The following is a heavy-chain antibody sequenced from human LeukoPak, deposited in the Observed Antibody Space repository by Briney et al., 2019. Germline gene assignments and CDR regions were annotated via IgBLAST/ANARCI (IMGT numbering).Heavy chain of an antibody. Sequence: SQTLSLTCTVTGDPIRSDSFYWNWIRQPAGKGLQWIGRIYASGNTNCNPSLKSRVTISLDTSRNRFSLNLRSVTATDTAVYFCARDRSSGWLNWFDPWGQGTLVTVSP. J-gene: IGHJ5*02. CDR3: ARDRSSGWLNWFDP. CDR1: GDPIRSDSFY. CDR2: IYASGNT. D-gene: IGHD6-19*01. V-gene: IGHV4-61*02.